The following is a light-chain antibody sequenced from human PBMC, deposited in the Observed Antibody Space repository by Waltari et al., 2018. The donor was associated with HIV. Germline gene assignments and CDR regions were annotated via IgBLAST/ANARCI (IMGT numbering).Light chain of an antibody. V-gene: IGLV2-23*01. J-gene: IGLJ2*01. CDR1: RNNFGIYNF. CDR3: CSYAGNTIYVV. CDR2: EGY. Sequence: QSALTQPASVPGSLGLSITIPCTGPRNNFGIYNFFSCYQQHPGKAPRLIIDEGYKRPSGVSNRFSGSKSGNTASLTISGLQAEDEADYYCCSYAGNTIYVVFGGGTKVTVL.